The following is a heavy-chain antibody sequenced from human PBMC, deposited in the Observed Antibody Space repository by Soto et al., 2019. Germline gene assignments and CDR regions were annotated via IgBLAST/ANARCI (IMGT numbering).Heavy chain of an antibody. Sequence: SETLSLTCAVYGGSFSGYYWSWIRQPPGKGLEWIGEINHSGSTNYNPSLKSRVTISVDTSKNQFSLKLSSVTAADTAVYYCARGDRGGGSDSYNWFDPWGQGTLVTVSS. J-gene: IGHJ5*02. V-gene: IGHV4-34*01. CDR3: ARGDRGGGSDSYNWFDP. CDR1: GGSFSGYY. CDR2: INHSGST. D-gene: IGHD2-15*01.